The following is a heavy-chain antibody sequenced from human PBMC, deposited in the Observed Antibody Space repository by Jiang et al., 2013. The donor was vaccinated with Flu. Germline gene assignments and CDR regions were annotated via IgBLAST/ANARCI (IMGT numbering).Heavy chain of an antibody. J-gene: IGHJ3*02. CDR1: GFTFTSSA. CDR2: IVVGSGNT. Sequence: GAEVKKPGTSVKVSCKASGFTFTSSAMQWVRQARGQRLEWIGWIVVGSGNTNYAQKFQERVTITRDMSTSTAYMELSSLRSEDTAVYYCAAGIRGQRTTAYCGGDCYSGFDAFDIWGQGTMVTVSS. CDR3: AAGIRGQRTTAYCGGDCYSGFDAFDI. D-gene: IGHD2-21*02. V-gene: IGHV1-58*02.